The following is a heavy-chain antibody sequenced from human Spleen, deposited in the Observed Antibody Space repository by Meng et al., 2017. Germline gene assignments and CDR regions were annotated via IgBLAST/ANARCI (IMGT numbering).Heavy chain of an antibody. CDR2: INTNTGNP. Sequence: QVNLVQFGAELKKPGASVKVSCKASGYTFSNHALNWVRQAPGQGPELMGWINTNTGNPTYAQGFTGRFVFSLDTSVATAFLEINSLKAEDTAVYYCARIDCSTTSCYSDYWGQGTLVTVSS. CDR3: ARIDCSTTSCYSDY. CDR1: GYTFSNHA. V-gene: IGHV7-4-1*02. D-gene: IGHD2-2*01. J-gene: IGHJ4*02.